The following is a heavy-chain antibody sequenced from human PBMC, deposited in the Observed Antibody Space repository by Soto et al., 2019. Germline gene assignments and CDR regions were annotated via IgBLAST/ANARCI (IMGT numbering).Heavy chain of an antibody. CDR2: ISYDGSNK. Sequence: GGSLRLSCAASGFTFSSYGMHWVSQAPGKGLEWVAVISYDGSNKYYADSVKGRFTISRDNSKNTLYLQMNSLRAEDTAVYYCAKAQAPEGGYYYYYMDVWGKGTTVTVSS. J-gene: IGHJ6*03. CDR3: AKAQAPEGGYYYYYMDV. CDR1: GFTFSSYG. D-gene: IGHD2-15*01. V-gene: IGHV3-30*18.